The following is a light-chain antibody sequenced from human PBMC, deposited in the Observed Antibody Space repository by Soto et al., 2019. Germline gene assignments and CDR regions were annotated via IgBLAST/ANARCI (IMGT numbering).Light chain of an antibody. J-gene: IGKJ1*01. CDR3: QHYSTVWA. CDR2: RAS. Sequence: DIQMTQSPSTLSASVGDRVIITCRASQSISSWLAWYQQKPGKAPKLLIYRASSLESGVPSRFSGSGSGTEFTLTISRLQPDDFATYYCQHYSTVWAFGQGTKVEI. CDR1: QSISSW. V-gene: IGKV1-5*03.